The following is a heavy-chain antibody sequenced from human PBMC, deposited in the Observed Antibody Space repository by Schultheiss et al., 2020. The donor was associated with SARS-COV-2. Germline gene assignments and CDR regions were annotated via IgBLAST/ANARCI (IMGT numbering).Heavy chain of an antibody. D-gene: IGHD3-16*02. Sequence: SETLSLTCTVSGGSISSYYWSWIRQPPGKGLEWIGYIYYRGSTNYNPSLKSRVTISVDTSKNQFSLKLSSVTAADTAVYYCAREYYDYVWGSYRSWYYFDYWGQGTLVTVSS. V-gene: IGHV4-59*12. CDR1: GGSISSYY. J-gene: IGHJ4*02. CDR2: IYYRGST. CDR3: AREYYDYVWGSYRSWYYFDY.